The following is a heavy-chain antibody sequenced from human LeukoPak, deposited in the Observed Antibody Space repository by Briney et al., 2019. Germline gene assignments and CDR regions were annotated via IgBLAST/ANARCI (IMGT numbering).Heavy chain of an antibody. CDR3: AKGHRSSSSFFDS. V-gene: IGHV3-23*01. D-gene: IGHD6-19*01. Sequence: PGGSLRLSCAASAFSFSDYSMSWIRQAPGQGLEWVSAINGRGDDTYYPDSVKGRFTISRDNSNNTLYLQMNSLRAEDTAVYYCAKGHRSSSSFFDSWGQGILVTVSS. CDR1: AFSFSDYS. J-gene: IGHJ4*02. CDR2: INGRGDDT.